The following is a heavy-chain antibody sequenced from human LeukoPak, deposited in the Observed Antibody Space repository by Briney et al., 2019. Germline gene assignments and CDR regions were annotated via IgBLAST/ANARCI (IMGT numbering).Heavy chain of an antibody. CDR2: ISAYNGNT. Sequence: ASVKVSCKASGHTFTSYGISWVRQAPGQGLEWMEWISAYNGNTNYAQKLQGRVTMTTDTSTSTAYMELRSLRSDDTAVYYCARVPYSSGWYNFDYWGQGTLVTVSS. J-gene: IGHJ4*02. CDR3: ARVPYSSGWYNFDY. V-gene: IGHV1-18*01. D-gene: IGHD6-19*01. CDR1: GHTFTSYG.